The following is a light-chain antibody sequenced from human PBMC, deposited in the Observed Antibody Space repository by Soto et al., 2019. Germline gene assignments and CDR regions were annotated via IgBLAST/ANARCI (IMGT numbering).Light chain of an antibody. CDR1: TSNIRSDT. V-gene: IGLV1-44*01. CDR2: RNT. Sequence: QSVLTQPPSASGTPGQRVTISCSGSTSNIRSDTVNWYQQLPGTAPKLLIYRNTQQPSGVPDRFSGSKSGASASLAISGLQSEDEADYYCASWDDSLDVVVFGGGTQLTVL. CDR3: ASWDDSLDVVV. J-gene: IGLJ2*01.